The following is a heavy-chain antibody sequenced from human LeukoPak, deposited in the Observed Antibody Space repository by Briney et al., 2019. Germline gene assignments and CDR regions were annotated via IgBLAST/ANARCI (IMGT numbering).Heavy chain of an antibody. CDR2: INAGIDNT. CDR3: ARPPPGWVHANDGFDI. Sequence: ASVKVSCKASGYTLINYAMHWVRQVPGQRPEWVGWINAGIDNTKYSQNFQGRVTITRDTSASTVYMELSSLRSEDTAVYYCARPPPGWVHANDGFDIWGQGTTVTGSS. J-gene: IGHJ3*02. V-gene: IGHV1-3*01. CDR1: GYTLINYA. D-gene: IGHD1-26*01.